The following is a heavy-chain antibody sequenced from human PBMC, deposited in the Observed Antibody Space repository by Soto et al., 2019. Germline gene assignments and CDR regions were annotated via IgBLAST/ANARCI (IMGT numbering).Heavy chain of an antibody. V-gene: IGHV2-5*02. CDR2: IYWDDDK. CDR1: GFSINTTGVG. J-gene: IGHJ3*02. CDR3: VHRRGEYSYDAFDI. D-gene: IGHD5-12*01. Sequence: QITLKESGPTLVNPTQTLTLTCSLSGFSINTTGVGVGWIRQPPGGTLEWLALIYWDDDKRLSPSLKSRLTITKDTSKNHVVLRMTNMEPVDTGTYYCVHRRGEYSYDAFDIWGQGTVVTVS.